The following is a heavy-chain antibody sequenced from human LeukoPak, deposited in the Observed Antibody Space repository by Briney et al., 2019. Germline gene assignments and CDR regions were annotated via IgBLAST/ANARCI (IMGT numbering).Heavy chain of an antibody. Sequence: ASETLSLTCTVSGGSISSYYWSWIRQPAGKGLEWIGRIYTTGSTNYNPSLKSRVTISVDTSKNQFSLKLSSVTAADTAVYYCARGTPYSSGWYGYYFDYWGQGTLVTVSS. D-gene: IGHD6-19*01. CDR1: GGSISSYY. CDR2: IYTTGST. V-gene: IGHV4-4*07. CDR3: ARGTPYSSGWYGYYFDY. J-gene: IGHJ4*02.